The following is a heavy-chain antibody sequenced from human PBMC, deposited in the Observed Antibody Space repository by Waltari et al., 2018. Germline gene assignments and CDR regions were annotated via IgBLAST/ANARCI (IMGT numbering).Heavy chain of an antibody. Sequence: QVQLVQSGAEVKKPGSSVKVSCTASGGTFSSYAISWVRQAPGQGLEWMGRFIPIFGTSNNAQKLQGTILIPAEKPSRTCYMGMGSMGSEKTDAYYGARGDRRDNYTAPASDYWDQGTLVTVST. CDR1: GGTFSSYA. CDR2: FIPIFGTS. J-gene: IGHJ4*02. D-gene: IGHD4-4*01. CDR3: ARGDRRDNYTAPASDY. V-gene: IGHV1-69*13.